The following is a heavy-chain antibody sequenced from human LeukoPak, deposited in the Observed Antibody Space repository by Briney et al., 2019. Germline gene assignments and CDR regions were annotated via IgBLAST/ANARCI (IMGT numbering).Heavy chain of an antibody. D-gene: IGHD4-17*01. CDR1: GFTFSSYW. J-gene: IGHJ6*03. CDR3: ARAMTTVTTKKVLRSLVAYYYYMDV. CDR2: IKQDGSEK. Sequence: GGSLRLSCAASGFTFSSYWMSWVRQAPGKGLEWVANIKQDGSEKYYVDSVKGRFTISRDNAKNSLYLQMNSLRAEDTAVYYCARAMTTVTTKKVLRSLVAYYYYMDVWGKGTTVTISS. V-gene: IGHV3-7*04.